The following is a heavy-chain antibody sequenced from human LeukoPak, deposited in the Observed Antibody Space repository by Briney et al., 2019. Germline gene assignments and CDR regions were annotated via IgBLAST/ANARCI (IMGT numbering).Heavy chain of an antibody. J-gene: IGHJ4*01. V-gene: IGHV4-59*01. Sequence: SETLSLTCTVSGGSISSYYWSWIRQPPGKGLEWIGYIYYSGSTNYNPSLKSRVTISVDTSKNQFSLKLSSVTAADTAVYYCARGRNALSYWCHGTLVTVSS. CDR2: IYYSGST. CDR3: ARGRNALSY. D-gene: IGHD1-1*01. CDR1: GGSISSYY.